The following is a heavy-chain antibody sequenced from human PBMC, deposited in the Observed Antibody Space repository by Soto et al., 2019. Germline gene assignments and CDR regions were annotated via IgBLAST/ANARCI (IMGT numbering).Heavy chain of an antibody. CDR2: ITYDGRIK. D-gene: IGHD3-22*01. V-gene: IGHV3-30*18. Sequence: SGGSLRLSCAASGFTFSSFGMHWVRQAPGKGLEWVTIITYDGRIKYYADSVKGRFTISRDNSKNTLFLQMNSLRAEDTAVYYCAKSPGMYYYDSSGYYHYDYWGQGTLVTVSS. J-gene: IGHJ4*02. CDR1: GFTFSSFG. CDR3: AKSPGMYYYDSSGYYHYDY.